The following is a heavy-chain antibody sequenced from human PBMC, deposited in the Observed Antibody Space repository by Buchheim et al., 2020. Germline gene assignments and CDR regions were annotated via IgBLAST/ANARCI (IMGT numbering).Heavy chain of an antibody. D-gene: IGHD1-26*01. CDR3: ARRTSVVGATFDL. CDR1: GYSFNSYE. CDR2: LNPENGET. J-gene: IGHJ5*02. Sequence: QVQLVQSGAEVKKSGASVKVSCKAFGYSFNSYEIIWVRQANGQGLEWMASLNPENGETAYAQKFLGRVTMTRDASPNTAFMELSSLTFQDAAVYYCARRTSVVGATFDLWGQGTL. V-gene: IGHV1-8*01.